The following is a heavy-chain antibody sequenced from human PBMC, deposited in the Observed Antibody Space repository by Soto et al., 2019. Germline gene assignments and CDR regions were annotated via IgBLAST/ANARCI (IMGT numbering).Heavy chain of an antibody. CDR2: IIPIFGTV. D-gene: IGHD5-12*01. CDR3: ARGNHRWLQLWYFDL. CDR1: GGTFSSYA. J-gene: IGHJ2*01. Sequence: QVQLVQSGAEVKKPGSSVKVSCKASGGTFSSYAISWVRQAPGQWLEWMGGIIPIFGTVNYAQKFQGRVTITADESTSTAYMELSSLRSEDTAVDYCARGNHRWLQLWYFDLWGRGTLVTVSS. V-gene: IGHV1-69*12.